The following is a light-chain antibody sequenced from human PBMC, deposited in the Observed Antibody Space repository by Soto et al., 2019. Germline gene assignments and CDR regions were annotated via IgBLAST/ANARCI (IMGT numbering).Light chain of an antibody. CDR3: QQYNNWPPWT. V-gene: IGKV1-12*01. CDR1: QGISTW. CDR2: AAS. J-gene: IGKJ1*01. Sequence: DIQMTQSPSSVSASVGDRVTITGRASQGISTWLAWYQQKPGKGPKLLIYAASSLESGAPSRFSGSGSGTEFTLTISSLQSEDFAVYYCQQYNNWPPWTFGQGTKVDIK.